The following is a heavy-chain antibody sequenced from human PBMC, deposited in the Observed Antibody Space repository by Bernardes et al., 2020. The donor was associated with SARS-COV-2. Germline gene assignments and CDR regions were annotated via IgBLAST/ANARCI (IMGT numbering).Heavy chain of an antibody. V-gene: IGHV1-18*04. D-gene: IGHD3-3*01. CDR1: GYTFTSYD. CDR2: ISAYNGNT. CDR3: ARAVRRFTIFGVVTYFDY. Sequence: ASVKVSCKASGYTFTSYDISWVRQAPGQGLEWMGWISAYNGNTNYAQKLQGRVTMTTDTSTSTAYMELRSLRSDDTAVYYCARAVRRFTIFGVVTYFDYWGQGTRVTVSA. J-gene: IGHJ4*02.